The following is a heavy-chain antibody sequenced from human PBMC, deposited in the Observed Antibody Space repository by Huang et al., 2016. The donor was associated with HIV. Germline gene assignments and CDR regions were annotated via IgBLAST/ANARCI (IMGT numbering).Heavy chain of an antibody. D-gene: IGHD6-25*01. Sequence: QVQLVQSGAEVKKPGASVKGSCKASGYIFSTYDTHWVRQARGQRLEWMGRINAGNGNTKYSQRFQGRVTITRDTAANTAYVELSSLRSEDTGVYYCARGIAAGDYWGQGTLVTVSS. CDR2: INAGNGNT. CDR1: GYIFSTYD. CDR3: ARGIAAGDY. J-gene: IGHJ4*02. V-gene: IGHV1-3*01.